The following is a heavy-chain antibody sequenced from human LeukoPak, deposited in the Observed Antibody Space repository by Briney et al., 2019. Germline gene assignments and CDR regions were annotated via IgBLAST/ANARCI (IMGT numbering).Heavy chain of an antibody. CDR3: ASGQYYDLWSGYYVD. D-gene: IGHD3-3*01. V-gene: IGHV4-34*01. Sequence: PSETLSLTCAVYGGSFSGHYWSWIRQPPGKGLEWIGEINHSGSTNYNPSLESRVTISVGTSKNHFSLQLSSVTAADTAVYYCASGQYYDLWSGYYVDWGQGTLVTVSA. J-gene: IGHJ4*02. CDR1: GGSFSGHY. CDR2: INHSGST.